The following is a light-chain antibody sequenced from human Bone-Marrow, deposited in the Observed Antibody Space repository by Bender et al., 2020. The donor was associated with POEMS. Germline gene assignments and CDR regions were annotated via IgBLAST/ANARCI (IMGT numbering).Light chain of an antibody. CDR2: QDT. J-gene: IGLJ2*01. CDR3: QAWDSSTLG. Sequence: SYALTQPPSVSVSPGQTASITCSGDKLGDKYACWYQQKPGQSPVLVIYQDTKRPSGIPERFSGSNSGNTATLTISGTQAMDEADYYCQAWDSSTLGFGGGTKLTVL. CDR1: KLGDKY. V-gene: IGLV3-1*01.